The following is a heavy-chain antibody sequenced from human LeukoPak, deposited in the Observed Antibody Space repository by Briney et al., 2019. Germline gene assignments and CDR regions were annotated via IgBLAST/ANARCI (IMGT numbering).Heavy chain of an antibody. CDR2: ISSSSSYI. J-gene: IGHJ5*02. CDR3: ARAYGSGENWFDP. D-gene: IGHD3-10*01. V-gene: IGHV3-21*01. Sequence: GGSLRLSCAASGFTFSSYSMNWVRQAPGKGLEWVSSISSSSSYIYYADSVKGRFTISRDNAKNSLYLQMNSLRAEDTAVYYCARAYGSGENWFDPWGQGTLVTVPS. CDR1: GFTFSSYS.